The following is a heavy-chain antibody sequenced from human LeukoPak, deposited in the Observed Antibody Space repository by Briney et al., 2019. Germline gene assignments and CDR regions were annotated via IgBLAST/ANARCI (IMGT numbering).Heavy chain of an antibody. CDR3: ARFVGSGWYGNWFDP. J-gene: IGHJ5*02. CDR1: GYTFTSYA. V-gene: IGHV1-3*01. D-gene: IGHD6-19*01. CDR2: INAGNGNT. Sequence: ASVKVSCKASGYTFTSYAMHWVRQAPGQRLEWMGWINAGNGNTKYSQKFQGRVTMTRDTSTSTVYMELSSLRSEDTAVYYCARFVGSGWYGNWFDPWGQGTLVTVSS.